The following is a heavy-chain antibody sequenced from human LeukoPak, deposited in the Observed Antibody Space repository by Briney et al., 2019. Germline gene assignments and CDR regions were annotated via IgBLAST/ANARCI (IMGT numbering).Heavy chain of an antibody. CDR3: TTNFSAPYYYGSGSYYPTYYYYYYMDV. Sequence: GGSLRLSCAASGFTFSNAWMSWVRQAPGKGLEWVGRIKSKTDGGTTDYAAPVKGRFTISRDDSKNTLYLQMNSLKTEDTAVYYCTTNFSAPYYYGSGSYYPTYYYYYYMDVWGKGTTVTVSS. D-gene: IGHD3-10*01. CDR1: GFTFSNAW. CDR2: IKSKTDGGTT. J-gene: IGHJ6*03. V-gene: IGHV3-15*01.